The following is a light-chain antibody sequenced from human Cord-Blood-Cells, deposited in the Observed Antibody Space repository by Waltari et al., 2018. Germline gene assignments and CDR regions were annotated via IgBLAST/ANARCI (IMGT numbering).Light chain of an antibody. V-gene: IGKV1-33*01. CDR2: DAS. Sequence: DIQMTQSPSSLSASVGDRVTITCQASQDISNYLNWYQQKPGKAPKLPIYDASNLETGVPSRFSGSGSGTDFTFTISSLQPEDIATYYCQQYDNLQLTFGGGTKVEIK. J-gene: IGKJ4*01. CDR3: QQYDNLQLT. CDR1: QDISNY.